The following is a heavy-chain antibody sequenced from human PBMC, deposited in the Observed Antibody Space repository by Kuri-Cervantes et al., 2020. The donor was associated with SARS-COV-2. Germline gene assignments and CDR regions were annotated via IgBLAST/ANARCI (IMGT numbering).Heavy chain of an antibody. CDR1: GGSFSGYY. J-gene: IGHJ4*02. CDR3: ARGPVIVGDTRRRVLDY. Sequence: SETLSLTCAVYGGSFSGYYWSWIRQPPRKGLEWIGEINHSGSTNYNPSLKSRVTISVDTSKNQFSLKLSSVTAADTAVYYCARGPVIVGDTRRRVLDYWGQGTLVTVSS. CDR2: INHSGST. V-gene: IGHV4-34*01. D-gene: IGHD1-26*01.